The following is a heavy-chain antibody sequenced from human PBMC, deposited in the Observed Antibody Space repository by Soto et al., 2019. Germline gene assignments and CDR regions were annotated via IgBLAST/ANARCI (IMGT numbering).Heavy chain of an antibody. J-gene: IGHJ5*02. Sequence: SETLSLTCAVYGGSFSVYYWSWIRQPPGKGLEWIGEINHSGSTNYNPSLKSRVTISVDTSKNQFSLKLSSVTAADTAVYYCARVFYDILTGYYNWFDPWGQGTLVTVSS. V-gene: IGHV4-34*01. CDR1: GGSFSVYY. CDR2: INHSGST. CDR3: ARVFYDILTGYYNWFDP. D-gene: IGHD3-9*01.